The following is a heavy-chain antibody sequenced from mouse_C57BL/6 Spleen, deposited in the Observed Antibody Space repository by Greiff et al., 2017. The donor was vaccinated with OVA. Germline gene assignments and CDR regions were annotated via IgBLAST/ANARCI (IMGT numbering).Heavy chain of an antibody. J-gene: IGHJ2*01. CDR3: ARHHYYGTPFDY. Sequence: VKLMESGPGLVAPSQSLSITCTVSGFSLTSYGVHWVRQPPGKGLEWLVVIWSDGSTTYNSALKSRLSISKDNSKSQVFLKMNSLQTDDTAMYYCARHHYYGTPFDYWGQGTTLTVSS. V-gene: IGHV2-6-1*01. D-gene: IGHD1-1*01. CDR1: GFSLTSYG. CDR2: IWSDGST.